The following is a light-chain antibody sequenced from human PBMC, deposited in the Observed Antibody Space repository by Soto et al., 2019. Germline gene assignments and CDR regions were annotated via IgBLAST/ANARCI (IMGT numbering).Light chain of an antibody. CDR2: GAS. CDR1: QSVSSSY. V-gene: IGKV3-20*01. J-gene: IGKJ2*01. CDR3: QQYGSPPYT. Sequence: EIVLTQSPGTLSLSPGERATLSCRASQSVSSSYLAWYQQKPGQAPRPLIYGASTRATGIPDRFSGSGSGTDFTLTISRLEPEDFAVYYCQQYGSPPYTLGQGTKLEIK.